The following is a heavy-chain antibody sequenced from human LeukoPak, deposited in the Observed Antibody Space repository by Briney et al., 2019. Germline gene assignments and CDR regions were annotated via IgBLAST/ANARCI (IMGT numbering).Heavy chain of an antibody. V-gene: IGHV1-46*01. D-gene: IGHD5-18*01. CDR1: GYTFTSYY. Sequence: ASVKVSCKASGYTFTSYYMHWVRQAPGQGLEWMGIINPSAGSTTYAQKFQGRVTMTRDTSTSTVYMELSSLRSGDTAVYYCARGGSDTYGLFWGQGTLVTVSS. CDR2: INPSAGST. J-gene: IGHJ4*02. CDR3: ARGGSDTYGLF.